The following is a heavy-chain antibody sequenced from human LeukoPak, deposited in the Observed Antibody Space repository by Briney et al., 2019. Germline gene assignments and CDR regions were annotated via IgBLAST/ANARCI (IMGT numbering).Heavy chain of an antibody. CDR1: DDSISDSY. CDR3: ARHKTNHYGGYIDS. CDR2: NDSRGRA. Sequence: SETLSLTCTVSDDSISDSYWSWFRQPPGRGLEWIAWNDSRGRASSCPALKSRVTTSVDTSKSQFSLKLTSVTAADTAVYYCARHKTNHYGGYIDSWGQGALVTVSS. V-gene: IGHV4-59*08. J-gene: IGHJ5*01. D-gene: IGHD4-17*01.